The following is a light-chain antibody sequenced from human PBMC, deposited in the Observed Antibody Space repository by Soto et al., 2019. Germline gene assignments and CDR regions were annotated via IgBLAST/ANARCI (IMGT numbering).Light chain of an antibody. V-gene: IGKV3-15*01. Sequence: PQSPCKTLMSKGEAATSSSRASQSVRKNLAWYQQKPGQAPRLLIYGTSNRATGIPDRISGSRSGTEFTLTISSLQSEDFGVYYCQQFDDWPTFGQGTKVDIK. CDR3: QQFDDWPT. CDR2: GTS. CDR1: QSVRKN. J-gene: IGKJ1*01.